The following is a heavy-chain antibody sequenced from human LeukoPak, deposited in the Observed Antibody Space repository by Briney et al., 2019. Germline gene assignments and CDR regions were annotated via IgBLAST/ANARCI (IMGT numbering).Heavy chain of an antibody. V-gene: IGHV4-30-4*01. J-gene: IGHJ4*02. D-gene: IGHD5-12*01. Sequence: SETLSLTCTVSGGSISSGDYYWSWIRQPPGKGLEWNGYICYSGSTYYNPSLKSRVTISVDTSKNQFSLKLSSVTAADTAVYYCARGVSVVVDIVATIANYFDYWGQGTLVTVSS. CDR3: ARGVSVVVDIVATIANYFDY. CDR2: ICYSGST. CDR1: GGSISSGDYY.